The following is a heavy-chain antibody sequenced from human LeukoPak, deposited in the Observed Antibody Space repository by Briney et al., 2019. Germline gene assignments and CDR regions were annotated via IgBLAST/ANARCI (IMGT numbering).Heavy chain of an antibody. D-gene: IGHD6-13*01. J-gene: IGHJ4*02. CDR2: IIPIFGTA. CDR1: GGTFSSYA. CDR3: ARDFGPSAGAIDY. V-gene: IGHV1-69*13. Sequence: SVKVSCKASGGTFSSYAISWVRQAPGQGLEWMGGIIPIFGTANYAQKFQGRVTITADESTSTAYMELSRLRSEDTAVYYCARDFGPSAGAIDYWGQGTLVTVSS.